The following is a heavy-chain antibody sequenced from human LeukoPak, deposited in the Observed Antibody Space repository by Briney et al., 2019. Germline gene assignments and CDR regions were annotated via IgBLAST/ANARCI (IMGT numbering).Heavy chain of an antibody. J-gene: IGHJ5*02. CDR3: ARSNYGGHSGVWFDP. V-gene: IGHV1-18*01. CDR1: GYTFTSYG. CDR2: ISAYNGNT. D-gene: IGHD4-23*01. Sequence: GASVKVSCKASGYTFTSYGISWVRQAPGQGLEWMGWISAYNGNTNYAQKLQGRVTVTADASTSTAYMELSSLRSEDTAVYYCARSNYGGHSGVWFDPWGQGTLVTVSS.